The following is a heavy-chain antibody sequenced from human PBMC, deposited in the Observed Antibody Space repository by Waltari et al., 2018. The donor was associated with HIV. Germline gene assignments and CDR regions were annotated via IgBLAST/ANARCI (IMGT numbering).Heavy chain of an antibody. Sequence: QVQLVQSGAEVKKPGASVKVSCKASGYTFTSYAMHWVRQAPGQRLEWMGWINAGKGNTKYSQKFQGRGTITRETSASTAYMELSSLRSEDTAVYYCARGRPIAVADGNWYFDLWGRGTLVTVSS. D-gene: IGHD6-19*01. CDR1: GYTFTSYA. CDR2: INAGKGNT. J-gene: IGHJ2*01. V-gene: IGHV1-3*01. CDR3: ARGRPIAVADGNWYFDL.